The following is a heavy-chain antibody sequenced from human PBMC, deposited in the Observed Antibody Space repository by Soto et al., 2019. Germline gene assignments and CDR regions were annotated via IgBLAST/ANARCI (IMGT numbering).Heavy chain of an antibody. CDR1: GGSISSSNYY. D-gene: IGHD2-15*01. Sequence: PSETLSLTCTVSGGSISSSNYYWGWIXQPPGKGLEWIGTIYYSGSTYYNPSLESRVTMSVDMSKNQFSLKLTSVIAVDTAVYYCARFSRSSRDSDMDVWGQGTTVTVSS. V-gene: IGHV4-39*07. CDR2: IYYSGST. CDR3: ARFSRSSRDSDMDV. J-gene: IGHJ6*02.